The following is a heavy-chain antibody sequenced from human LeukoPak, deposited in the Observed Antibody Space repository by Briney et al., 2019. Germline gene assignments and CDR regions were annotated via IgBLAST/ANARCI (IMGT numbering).Heavy chain of an antibody. Sequence: GGSLRLSCEASGFTFSSYTMIWVRQAPGKGLEWVSSISSSSSYMYYGDSVKGRFIISRDNAKKSLYLQMNSLRSEDTAVYFCARGMFDNSGHYYYFYYALDVWGQGTTVTVSS. V-gene: IGHV3-21*04. J-gene: IGHJ6*02. CDR3: ARGMFDNSGHYYYFYYALDV. D-gene: IGHD3-22*01. CDR1: GFTFSSYT. CDR2: ISSSSSYM.